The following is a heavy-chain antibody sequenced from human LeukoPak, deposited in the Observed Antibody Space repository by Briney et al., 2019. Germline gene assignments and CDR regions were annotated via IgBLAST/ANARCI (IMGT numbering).Heavy chain of an antibody. Sequence: ASVKVSCKASGYTFTSYDINWVRQATGQGLEWMGWMNPNSGNTGYAQKFQGRVTITRNTSISTAYMELSSLRSEDTAVYYCAKDMMITFGGAPARWFDPWGQGTLVTVSS. V-gene: IGHV1-8*03. CDR1: GYTFTSYD. J-gene: IGHJ5*02. D-gene: IGHD3-16*01. CDR3: AKDMMITFGGAPARWFDP. CDR2: MNPNSGNT.